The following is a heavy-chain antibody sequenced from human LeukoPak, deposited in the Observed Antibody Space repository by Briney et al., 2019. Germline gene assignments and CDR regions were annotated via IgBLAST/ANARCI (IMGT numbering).Heavy chain of an antibody. J-gene: IGHJ4*02. CDR2: IIPIFGTA. CDR3: APDSYYYDSSSG. V-gene: IGHV1-69*05. D-gene: IGHD3-22*01. CDR1: GGTFSSYA. Sequence: GALVKVSCKASGGTFSSYAISWVRQAPGQGLEWMGRIIPIFGTANYAQKFQGRVTITTDESTSTAYMELSSLRSEDTAVYYCAPDSYYYDSSSGWGQGTLVTVSS.